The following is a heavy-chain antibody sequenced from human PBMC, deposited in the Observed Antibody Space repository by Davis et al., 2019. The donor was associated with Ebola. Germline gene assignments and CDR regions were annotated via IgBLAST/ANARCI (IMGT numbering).Heavy chain of an antibody. CDR3: ARGAIVGVTDPSDC. Sequence: AASVKVSCKASGYTFSSYGISWVRQAPGQGLEWMGWINPYIGNTNYAQSLQGRVTMTTETSTGTAYMELRSLTSDDTAVYYCARGAIVGVTDPSDCRGQGTLVTVSS. D-gene: IGHD1-26*01. J-gene: IGHJ4*02. CDR2: INPYIGNT. V-gene: IGHV1-18*01. CDR1: GYTFSSYG.